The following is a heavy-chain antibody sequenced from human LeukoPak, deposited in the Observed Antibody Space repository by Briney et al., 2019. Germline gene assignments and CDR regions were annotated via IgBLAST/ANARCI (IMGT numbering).Heavy chain of an antibody. CDR3: AKLLRGTVVPYYDY. J-gene: IGHJ4*02. V-gene: IGHV3-23*01. D-gene: IGHD3-10*01. Sequence: PGGSLRLSCAASGITFITSAMSWVRQAPGKGLEWVSATSGSGGSTYYADSVKGRFTISRDNSKNTLHLQMNSLRVEDTAVYYCAKLLRGTVVPYYDYWGQGTLVTVSS. CDR1: GITFITSA. CDR2: TSGSGGST.